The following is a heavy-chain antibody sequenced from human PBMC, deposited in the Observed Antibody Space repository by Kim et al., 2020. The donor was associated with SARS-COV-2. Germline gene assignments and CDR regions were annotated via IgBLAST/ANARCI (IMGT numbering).Heavy chain of an antibody. CDR2: IKQDGGET. V-gene: IGHV3-7*01. CDR3: ASGGLSGGSV. D-gene: IGHD1-26*01. Sequence: GGSLRLSCAVSGLTFSRLWMSWVRQAPGQGLQWVATIKQDGGETHYVDSVKGRFTISRDNAENSLYLQMNSLRVDDAAVYYCASGGLSGGSVWGEGTTVTVSS. CDR1: GLTFSRLW. J-gene: IGHJ6*04.